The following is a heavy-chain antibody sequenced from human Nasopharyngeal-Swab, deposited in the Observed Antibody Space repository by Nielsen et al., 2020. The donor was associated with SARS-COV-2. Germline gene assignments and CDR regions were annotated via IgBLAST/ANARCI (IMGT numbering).Heavy chain of an antibody. D-gene: IGHD4-17*01. V-gene: IGHV3-74*01. CDR2: VNEDGTTT. CDR1: GFTFSKYW. J-gene: IGHJ5*02. Sequence: GESLKISWEGSGFTFSKYWMHWVRQTPGTGLVWVSRVNEDGTTTTYADSVKGRFTIYRDNVQNTLYLQMHGLKAEDTAFYYCVRDLAGTYGSWGQGTLVTVSS. CDR3: VRDLAGTYGS.